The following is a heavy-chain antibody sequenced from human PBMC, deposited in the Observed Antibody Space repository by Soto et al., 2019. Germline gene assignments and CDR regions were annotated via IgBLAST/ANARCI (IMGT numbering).Heavy chain of an antibody. D-gene: IGHD7-27*01. Sequence: SETLSLTCAVYGGSFSGYYWSWIRQPPGKGLEWIGEINHSGSTNYNPSLKSRVTISVDTSKNQFSLKLSSVTAADTAVYYCAREIHNWGSYYYYYMDVWGKGTTVTGS. CDR1: GGSFSGYY. V-gene: IGHV4-34*01. CDR2: INHSGST. J-gene: IGHJ6*03. CDR3: AREIHNWGSYYYYYMDV.